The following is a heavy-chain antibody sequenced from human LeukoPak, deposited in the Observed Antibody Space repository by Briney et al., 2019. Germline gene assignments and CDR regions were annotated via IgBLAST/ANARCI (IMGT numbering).Heavy chain of an antibody. Sequence: GGSLRLSCAASGFTFSNYDMHWVRQATGKGLEWVSGIGTTGDTYYPASVKGRFTIPRENAKNSLYLQMNSLRAGDTAVYYCARGDILTDYSFDPWGQGTLVIVSS. CDR2: IGTTGDT. D-gene: IGHD3-9*01. CDR1: GFTFSNYD. CDR3: ARGDILTDYSFDP. V-gene: IGHV3-13*04. J-gene: IGHJ5*02.